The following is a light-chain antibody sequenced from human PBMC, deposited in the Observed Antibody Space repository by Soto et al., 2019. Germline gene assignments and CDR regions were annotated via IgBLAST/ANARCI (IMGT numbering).Light chain of an antibody. Sequence: EIVMTQSPATLSVSLGERATLSCRASQSVSSNLAWYHQKPGQAPRLLIYGASTRATGIPARVSGSGSGTEFTLTISILQSEDLAVYYCQQYNNWPTCGQGTKVEIK. CDR2: GAS. V-gene: IGKV3-15*01. CDR3: QQYNNWPT. CDR1: QSVSSN. J-gene: IGKJ1*01.